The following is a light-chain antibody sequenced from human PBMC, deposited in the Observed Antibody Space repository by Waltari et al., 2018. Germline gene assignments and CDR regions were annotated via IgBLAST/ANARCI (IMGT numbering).Light chain of an antibody. Sequence: QSALTQPASVSGSPGQSITISCTGTSSDVGAYNFVSWYQQHPGKAPHLIIYEVSDRPPGVSNRFSGSKSANTASLTISGLQAEDEADYYCSSYTTSTAPGVFGAGTKVTVL. CDR2: EVS. CDR1: SSDVGAYNF. CDR3: SSYTTSTAPGV. V-gene: IGLV2-14*01. J-gene: IGLJ1*01.